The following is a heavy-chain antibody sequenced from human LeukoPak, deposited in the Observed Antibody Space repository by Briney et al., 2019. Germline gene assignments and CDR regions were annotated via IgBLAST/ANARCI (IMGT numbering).Heavy chain of an antibody. D-gene: IGHD2-2*01. J-gene: IGHJ5*02. CDR3: ARVSIVVVPGSNWFDP. CDR2: IRPDGNEK. Sequence: GGSLRLSCAASGFTFSSYAMSWVRQAPGKGLEWMANIRPDGNEKYYVDSVKGRFTISRDNAKNSLYLQMNSLRAEDTAIYYCARVSIVVVPGSNWFDPWGQGTLVTVSS. V-gene: IGHV3-7*01. CDR1: GFTFSSYA.